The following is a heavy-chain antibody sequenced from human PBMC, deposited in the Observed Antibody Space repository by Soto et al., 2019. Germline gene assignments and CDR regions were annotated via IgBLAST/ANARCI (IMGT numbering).Heavy chain of an antibody. D-gene: IGHD3-22*01. Sequence: QVQLVESGGGVVQPGMSLRLSCAASGFTFSTYGMHWVRQAPGKGLEWVAVISYDGSNQFYADSVKGRFTISRDNSKNTLYLQRNSLRAEDTAVYYCAEDYSAYYYESSGHYTYFLHWGQGTLVTVSS. CDR2: ISYDGSNQ. CDR1: GFTFSTYG. CDR3: AEDYSAYYYESSGHYTYFLH. J-gene: IGHJ1*01. V-gene: IGHV3-30*18.